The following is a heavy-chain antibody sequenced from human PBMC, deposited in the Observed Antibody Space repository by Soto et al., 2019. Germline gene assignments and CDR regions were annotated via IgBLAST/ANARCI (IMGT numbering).Heavy chain of an antibody. Sequence: GESLKISCQGPGYNFATHWIGWVRHKAGKGLEWMGIIFPGDAETRYSPSFQGHITISADKSISTAYLRWSSLKASDTGMYYCATPGGFGMDVWGQGTTVTVSS. J-gene: IGHJ6*02. CDR1: GYNFATHW. V-gene: IGHV5-51*01. CDR2: IFPGDAET. CDR3: ATPGGFGMDV. D-gene: IGHD5-12*01.